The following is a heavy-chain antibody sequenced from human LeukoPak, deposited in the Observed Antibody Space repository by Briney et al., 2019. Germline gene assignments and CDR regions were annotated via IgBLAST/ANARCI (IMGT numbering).Heavy chain of an antibody. J-gene: IGHJ4*02. CDR1: GFTFSSYS. V-gene: IGHV3-48*01. CDR2: ISSSSSTI. D-gene: IGHD1-14*01. Sequence: PGGSLRLSCAASGFTFSSYSMNWVRQAPGKGLEWVSYISSSSSTIYYADSVKGRFTISRDNAKNSLYLQMNSLRAEDTAVYYCARGVEPLAANTLAYWGQGTLVTVSS. CDR3: ARGVEPLAANTLAY.